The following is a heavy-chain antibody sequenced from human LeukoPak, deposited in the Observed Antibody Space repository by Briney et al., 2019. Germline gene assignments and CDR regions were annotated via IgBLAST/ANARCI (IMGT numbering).Heavy chain of an antibody. Sequence: ASVKVSCKASGYTFTGYYMHWVRQAPGQGLEWMGWINPNSGGTNYAQKFQGRVTITTDESTSTAYMELSSLRSEDTAVYYCATSDIVVVVAATLDYWGQGTLVTVSS. CDR2: INPNSGGT. CDR3: ATSDIVVVVAATLDY. V-gene: IGHV1-2*02. CDR1: GYTFTGYY. D-gene: IGHD2-15*01. J-gene: IGHJ4*02.